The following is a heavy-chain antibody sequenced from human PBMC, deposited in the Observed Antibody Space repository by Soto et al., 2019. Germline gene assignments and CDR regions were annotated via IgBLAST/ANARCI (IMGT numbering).Heavy chain of an antibody. D-gene: IGHD3-3*01. V-gene: IGHV1-3*01. J-gene: IGHJ5*02. Sequence: ASVKVSCKASGYTFTSYAIHWVRQAPGQRLEWMGWINAGNGNTKYSQKFQGRVTITWDTSASTAYMELSSLRSEDTAVYYCARGEWTALDWFDPWGQGTLVTVSS. CDR2: INAGNGNT. CDR3: ARGEWTALDWFDP. CDR1: GYTFTSYA.